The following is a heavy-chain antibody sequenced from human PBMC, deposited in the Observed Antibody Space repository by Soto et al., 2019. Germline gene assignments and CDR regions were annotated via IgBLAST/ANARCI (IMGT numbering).Heavy chain of an antibody. V-gene: IGHV4-61*01. CDR1: GGSVSDKTYY. Sequence: SETLSLTCSVSGGSVSDKTYYWSWIRQPPGKRLEWIGYVYYSGGAHYNPSFKSRVTISVDTATNQVSLRMSSVTAADTAVYFCGRVVEGATRHTDFDSWGQGTLVTVSS. CDR2: VYYSGGA. D-gene: IGHD2-21*01. J-gene: IGHJ5*01. CDR3: GRVVEGATRHTDFDS.